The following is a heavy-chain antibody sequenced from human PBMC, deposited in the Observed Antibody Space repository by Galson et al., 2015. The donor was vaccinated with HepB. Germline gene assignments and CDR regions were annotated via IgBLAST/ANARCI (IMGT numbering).Heavy chain of an antibody. CDR1: GFTFSSYA. J-gene: IGHJ4*02. CDR2: ISGSGGGT. Sequence: CAASGFTFSSYAMNWVRQTPGKGLEWVSAISGSGGGTYYADSVKGRFTISRDNSKNTLYLQMNSLGAEDTAVYYCAKVVSYYYDSRGYSDYWGQGTLVTVSS. V-gene: IGHV3-23*01. CDR3: AKVVSYYYDSRGYSDY. D-gene: IGHD3-22*01.